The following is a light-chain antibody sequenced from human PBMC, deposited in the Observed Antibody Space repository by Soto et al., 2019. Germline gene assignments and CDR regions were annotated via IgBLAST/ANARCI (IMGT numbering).Light chain of an antibody. J-gene: IGLJ1*01. CDR3: SSYTSSSTFYV. CDR1: SSDVGGYNY. V-gene: IGLV2-14*01. CDR2: DDS. Sequence: QSALTQPASVSGSPGQSITISCTGTSSDVGGYNYVSWYQQHPGKAPKLMIYDDSNRPSGVSNRFSGSKSGNTASLTISGLQAEDEADYYCSSYTSSSTFYVFGTGTKVTVL.